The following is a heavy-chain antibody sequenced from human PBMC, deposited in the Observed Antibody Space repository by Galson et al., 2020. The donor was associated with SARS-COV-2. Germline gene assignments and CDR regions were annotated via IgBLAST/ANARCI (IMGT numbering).Heavy chain of an antibody. D-gene: IGHD4-17*01. Sequence: SQASETLSLTCALYGGSFSGHYWSWIRQPPGKGLEWIGEISQSGSANYNPSLKSRVTISIDASNNQFSLNVTSVTAADTAAYYCARGTTSGYYYGMDVWGQGTTVTVSS. CDR3: ARGTTSGYYYGMDV. CDR1: GGSFSGHY. V-gene: IGHV4-34*01. CDR2: ISQSGSA. J-gene: IGHJ6*02.